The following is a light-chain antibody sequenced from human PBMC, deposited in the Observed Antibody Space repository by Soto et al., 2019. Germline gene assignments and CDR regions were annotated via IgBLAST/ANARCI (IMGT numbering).Light chain of an antibody. J-gene: IGKJ4*01. CDR2: GAS. CDR1: QRVGGD. Sequence: EIVMTQSPATLSASPGQGATLSCRASQRVGGDLAWYQQKPGQAPRLLIYGASARATAIPGRLSGSGSGTEFTLTISSLQSEDSAVYYCQQYNNWPLTFGGGTKV. CDR3: QQYNNWPLT. V-gene: IGKV3-15*01.